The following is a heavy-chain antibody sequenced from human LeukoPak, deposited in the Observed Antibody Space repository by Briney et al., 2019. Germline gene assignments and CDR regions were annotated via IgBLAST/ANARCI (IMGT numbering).Heavy chain of an antibody. J-gene: IGHJ4*02. CDR2: IRYDGSNK. D-gene: IGHD4-17*01. V-gene: IGHV3-30*02. CDR3: ARDRYGDYGDFDY. CDR1: GFTFSSYA. Sequence: GGSLRLSCAASGFTFSSYAMHWVRQAPGKGLEWVAFIRYDGSNKYYADSVKGRFTISRDNSKDTLYLQMNSLRAEDTAVYYCARDRYGDYGDFDYWGQGTLVTVSS.